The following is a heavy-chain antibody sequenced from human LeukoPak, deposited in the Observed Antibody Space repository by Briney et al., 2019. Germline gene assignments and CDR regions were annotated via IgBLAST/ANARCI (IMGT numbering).Heavy chain of an antibody. D-gene: IGHD6-19*01. Sequence: SGGSLRLSCAASGFTFSSYWMSWVRQAPGKGLEWVASIKQDGSEKYYVDSVKGRFTISRDNAKNSLCLQMNSLGAEDTALYYCATPGGWYFDYWGQGTLVTVSS. J-gene: IGHJ4*02. CDR2: IKQDGSEK. V-gene: IGHV3-7*01. CDR3: ATPGGWYFDY. CDR1: GFTFSSYW.